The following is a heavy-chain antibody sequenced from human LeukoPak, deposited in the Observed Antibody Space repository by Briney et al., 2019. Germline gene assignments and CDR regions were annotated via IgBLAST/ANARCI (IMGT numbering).Heavy chain of an antibody. J-gene: IGHJ4*02. D-gene: IGHD4-17*01. CDR1: GYTFTDYF. V-gene: IGHV1-2*02. CDR2: INTNSGAT. Sequence: GASVKVSCKASGYTFTDYFLHWVRQAPGQGLEWLGWINTNSGATNYEQKFQGRVTMTRDTSISTAYMELSRLRSDDTAVYYCARDLYGDPVGDYWGQGTLVTVSS. CDR3: ARDLYGDPVGDY.